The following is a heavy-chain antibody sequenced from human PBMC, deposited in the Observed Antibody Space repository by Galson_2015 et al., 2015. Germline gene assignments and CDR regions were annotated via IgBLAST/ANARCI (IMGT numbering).Heavy chain of an antibody. Sequence: CAISGDSVSSNSAAWNWIRQSPSRGLEWLGRTYYRSKWYNDYAVSVKSRITINPDTSKNQFSLKLSSVTAADTAVYYCARAYYGSGRRYAFDIWGQGTMVTVSS. D-gene: IGHD3-10*01. V-gene: IGHV6-1*01. CDR1: GDSVSSNSAA. CDR2: TYYRSKWYN. J-gene: IGHJ3*02. CDR3: ARAYYGSGRRYAFDI.